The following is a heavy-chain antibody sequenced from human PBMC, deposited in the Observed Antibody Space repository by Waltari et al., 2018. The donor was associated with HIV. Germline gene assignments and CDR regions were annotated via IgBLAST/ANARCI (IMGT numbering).Heavy chain of an antibody. CDR3: ARVYSSTTGRALDY. V-gene: IGHV3-7*01. CDR1: GFIFSNYW. D-gene: IGHD2-2*01. J-gene: IGHJ4*02. Sequence: EVQLVESGGGLVQPGGSLRLSCVGSGFIFSNYWRTGVRQAPGKGLEWVANIKQDGREKNYVDSVAGRFSSSRDNANNSLYLQLNSLRDEDTAVYYCARVYSSTTGRALDYWGQGALVTVSS. CDR2: IKQDGREK.